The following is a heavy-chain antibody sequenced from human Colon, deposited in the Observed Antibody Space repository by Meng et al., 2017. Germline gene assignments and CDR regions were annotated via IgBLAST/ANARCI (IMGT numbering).Heavy chain of an antibody. V-gene: IGHV4-34*01. D-gene: IGHD3-9*01. Sequence: QVHLSRVGAGLLKPSGTLSLTCAVYGGSFSNYYLAWIRQPPGKGLEWIGEIHPSGSSYYSPSLQSRVTITLDTSKNQFSLTLSSLTAADTAVYYCARGVDWAKSGNFWGQGTLVTVSS. CDR2: IHPSGSS. CDR3: ARGVDWAKSGNF. J-gene: IGHJ4*02. CDR1: GGSFSNYY.